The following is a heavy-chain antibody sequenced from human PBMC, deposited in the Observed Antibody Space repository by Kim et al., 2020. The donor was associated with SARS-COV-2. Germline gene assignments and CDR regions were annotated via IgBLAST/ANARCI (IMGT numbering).Heavy chain of an antibody. D-gene: IGHD5-12*01. Sequence: GGSLRLSCAASELTFSNYAMHGVRQAPGKGLEWVAVLSYDGSNNYYADSVKGRFTISRDNSKNTLYLQMNSLRAEGTAVYYCARAIGRWLQSPFDYWGRGTLVTVSS. CDR3: ARAIGRWLQSPFDY. J-gene: IGHJ4*02. CDR1: ELTFSNYA. CDR2: LSYDGSNN. V-gene: IGHV3-30*04.